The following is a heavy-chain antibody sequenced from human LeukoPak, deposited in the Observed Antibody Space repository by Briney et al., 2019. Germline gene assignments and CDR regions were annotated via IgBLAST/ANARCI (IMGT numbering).Heavy chain of an antibody. CDR3: ARDPAEGPLYGLGSYYFDY. CDR2: INWNGGST. D-gene: IGHD3-10*01. Sequence: GGSLRLSCAASGFTFDDYGMSWVRQAPGKGLEWVSGINWNGGSTGYADSVKGRFTISRDNAKNSLYLQMNSLRAEDTALYYCARDPAEGPLYGLGSYYFDYWGQGTLVTVSS. V-gene: IGHV3-20*04. CDR1: GFTFDDYG. J-gene: IGHJ4*02.